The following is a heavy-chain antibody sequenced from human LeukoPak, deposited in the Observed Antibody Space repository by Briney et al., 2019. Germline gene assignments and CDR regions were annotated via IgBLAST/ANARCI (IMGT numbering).Heavy chain of an antibody. J-gene: IGHJ4*02. CDR2: ISYDGSNK. V-gene: IGHV3-30*18. CDR3: AKDLLLKYYDSSGPIDY. CDR1: GFTFSSYG. Sequence: GGSLRLSCAASGFTFSSYGMHWVRQAPGKGLEWVAVISYDGSNKYYADSVEGRFTISRDNSKNKLYLQMNSLRAEDTAVYYCAKDLLLKYYDSSGPIDYWGQGTLVTVSS. D-gene: IGHD3-22*01.